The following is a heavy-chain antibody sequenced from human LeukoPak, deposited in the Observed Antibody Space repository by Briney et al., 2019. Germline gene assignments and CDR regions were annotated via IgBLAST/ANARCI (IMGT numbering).Heavy chain of an antibody. CDR2: IYPGDSDT. D-gene: IGHD3-3*01. J-gene: IGHJ4*02. Sequence: GESLKISCKGSGYTFSSYWIGWVRQMPGKGLEWMGIIYPGDSDTRYSPSLQGQVTISVDTSIGTAYLQWSSLRASDTAIYYCARQNDFRLDYWGQGTLVTVSS. CDR3: ARQNDFRLDY. V-gene: IGHV5-51*01. CDR1: GYTFSSYW.